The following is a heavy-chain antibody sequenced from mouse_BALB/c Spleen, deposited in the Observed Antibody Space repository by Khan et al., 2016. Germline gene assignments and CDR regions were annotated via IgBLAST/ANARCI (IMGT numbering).Heavy chain of an antibody. V-gene: IGHV1S135*01. CDR3: VDPGVRRYFDV. Sequence: VRLQQSGPELVKPGASVKVSCKASGYSFTDYNMYWVKQSPGKSLEWIGYIDPYNGGTSYNQKIKGKATLTVDNASSTAFMHLNSLTSEDSAVYYCVDPGVRRYFDVWGAGTTVTVSS. CDR2: IDPYNGGT. J-gene: IGHJ1*01. D-gene: IGHD2-2*01. CDR1: GYSFTDYN.